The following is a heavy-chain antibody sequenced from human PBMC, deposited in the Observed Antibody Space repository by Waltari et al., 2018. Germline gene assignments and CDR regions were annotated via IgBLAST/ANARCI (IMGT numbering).Heavy chain of an antibody. V-gene: IGHV3-48*01. CDR1: GFTFSSYS. Sequence: EVQLVESGGGLVQPGGSLRLSCAASGFTFSSYSLTWVRQAPGTGLEWVSYISSSSSTIYYADSVKGRFTISRDNAKNSLYLQMNSLRAEDTAVYYCARDTRYCSSTSCHNWFDPWGQGTLVTVSS. CDR3: ARDTRYCSSTSCHNWFDP. J-gene: IGHJ5*02. CDR2: ISSSSSTI. D-gene: IGHD2-2*01.